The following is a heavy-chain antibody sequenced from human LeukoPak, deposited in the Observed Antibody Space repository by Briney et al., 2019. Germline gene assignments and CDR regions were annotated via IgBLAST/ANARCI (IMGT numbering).Heavy chain of an antibody. D-gene: IGHD2-2*01. J-gene: IGHJ6*03. CDR2: ITGVGGNT. V-gene: IGHV3-23*01. CDR3: ANICSSTSCYSRHYYYYMDV. CDR1: EFIFGSYA. Sequence: QPGGSLRLSCATSEFIFGSYAMTWVRQAPGKGLEWVSGITGVGGNTYYADSVKGRFTISRDNSKNTLYLQMNSLRAEDTAVYYCANICSSTSCYSRHYYYYMDVWGKGTTVTVSS.